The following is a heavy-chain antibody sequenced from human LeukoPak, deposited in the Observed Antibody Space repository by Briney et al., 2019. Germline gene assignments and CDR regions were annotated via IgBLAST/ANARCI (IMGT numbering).Heavy chain of an antibody. Sequence: SETLSLTCTVSGGSISSSSYYWSWIRQPPGKGLEWIGYIYYSGSTNYNPSLKSRVTISVDTSKNQFSLKLSSVTAADTAVYYCARGISLGIAAAGYRHWGQGTLVTISS. V-gene: IGHV4-61*01. CDR2: IYYSGST. J-gene: IGHJ4*02. CDR1: GGSISSSSYY. D-gene: IGHD6-13*01. CDR3: ARGISLGIAAAGYRH.